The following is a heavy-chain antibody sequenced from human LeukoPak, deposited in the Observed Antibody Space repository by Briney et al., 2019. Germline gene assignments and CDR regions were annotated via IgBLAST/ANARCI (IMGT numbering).Heavy chain of an antibody. J-gene: IGHJ4*02. CDR1: GFTFSNYA. D-gene: IGHD6-13*01. V-gene: IGHV3-30-3*01. Sequence: GRSLRLSCAASGFTFSNYAMHWVRQAPGQGLEWVAVISYDGSNKYYADSVKGRFTISRDNSKNTLYLQMNSLRAEDTAVYYCARAPVPAAASAGFDYWGQGTLVTVSS. CDR3: ARAPVPAAASAGFDY. CDR2: ISYDGSNK.